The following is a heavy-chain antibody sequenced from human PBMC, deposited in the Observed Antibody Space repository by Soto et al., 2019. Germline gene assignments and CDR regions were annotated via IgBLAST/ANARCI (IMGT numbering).Heavy chain of an antibody. CDR1: GFTFSSYA. CDR2: ISGVGDST. J-gene: IGHJ5*02. Sequence: PGGSLRLSCAASGFTFSSYAMSWVRQAPGKGLEWVSGISGVGDSTYYADSVKGRFTISRDNRKNTLYLEMNSLRAEDTAVYYCAMGYNYAPFDTWGQGTLVTVSS. D-gene: IGHD5-18*01. CDR3: AMGYNYAPFDT. V-gene: IGHV3-23*01.